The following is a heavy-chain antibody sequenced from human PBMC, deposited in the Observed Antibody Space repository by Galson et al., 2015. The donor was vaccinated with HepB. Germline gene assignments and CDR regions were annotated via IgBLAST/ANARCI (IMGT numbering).Heavy chain of an antibody. CDR2: IYWDDDK. CDR1: GFSLTTTGVG. Sequence: PALVKPTQTLTLTCTFSGFSLTTTGVGVGWFRQPPGKALEWLALIYWDDDKRYSPSLKRRPTLSRDTSKNQVVLTVTNMDPVDSATYFCTYSSRRYYFDFWGQGTLVTVSS. CDR3: TYSSRRYYFDF. D-gene: IGHD3-16*02. V-gene: IGHV2-5*02. J-gene: IGHJ4*02.